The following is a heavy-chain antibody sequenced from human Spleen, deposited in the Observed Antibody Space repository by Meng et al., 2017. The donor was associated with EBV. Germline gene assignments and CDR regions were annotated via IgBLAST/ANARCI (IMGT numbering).Heavy chain of an antibody. CDR3: ASLLPLDIAAPEGYFDP. CDR2: RYYSGST. D-gene: IGHD6-13*01. Sequence: LLLDGSVPGLVKPSEPLSVTCTLCGGCNSSVCYYWGWIGQPPGKGLEWIGSRYYSGSTYYNPSLKSRVNISVGTSNNQFSLKLTSVTAADTAVYYCASLLPLDIAAPEGYFDPWGQGTLVTVSS. V-gene: IGHV4-39*01. J-gene: IGHJ5*02. CDR1: GGCNSSVCYY.